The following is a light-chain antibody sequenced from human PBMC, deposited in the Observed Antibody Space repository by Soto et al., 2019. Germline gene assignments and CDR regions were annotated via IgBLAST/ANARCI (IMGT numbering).Light chain of an antibody. Sequence: HSALTQPASVSGSPGQSITISCTGTSSDVGGYNYVSWYQQHPGKAPKLMIYDVSNRPSGVSNRFSGSKSSNTASLTISGLQAEDEADYYCSSYTSSSRDVFGTGTKVTVL. J-gene: IGLJ1*01. CDR2: DVS. CDR3: SSYTSSSRDV. V-gene: IGLV2-14*01. CDR1: SSDVGGYNY.